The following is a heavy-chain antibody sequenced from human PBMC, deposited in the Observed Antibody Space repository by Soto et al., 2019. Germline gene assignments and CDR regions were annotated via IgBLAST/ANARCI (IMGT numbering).Heavy chain of an antibody. V-gene: IGHV3-30*03. CDR1: GFAFSTYG. Sequence: QVQLVESGGGVVQPGRSLRLSCAASGFAFSTYGIHWVRQAPGKGLEWVTSMSSDVSKKYYADSVKGRFTISRDNSKNTLYLQMDSLSADDTAVYYCXXGXXXXXRSTSCYEYDYWGQGTLVTVSS. D-gene: IGHD2-2*01. CDR3: XXGXXXXXRSTSCYEYDY. CDR2: MSSDVSKK. J-gene: IGHJ4*02.